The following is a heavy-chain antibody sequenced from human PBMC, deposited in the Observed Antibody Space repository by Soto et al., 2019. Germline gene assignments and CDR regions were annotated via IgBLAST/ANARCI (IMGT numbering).Heavy chain of an antibody. V-gene: IGHV3-9*01. CDR1: GFTFDDYA. D-gene: IGHD6-13*01. Sequence: GGSLRLSCAASGFTFDDYAMHWVRQAPGKGLEWVSGISWNSGSIGYADSVKGRFTISRDNAKNSLYLQMNSLRAEDTALYYCAKMAGRGYSSSWYHYWGQGTLVTVSS. J-gene: IGHJ4*02. CDR3: AKMAGRGYSSSWYHY. CDR2: ISWNSGSI.